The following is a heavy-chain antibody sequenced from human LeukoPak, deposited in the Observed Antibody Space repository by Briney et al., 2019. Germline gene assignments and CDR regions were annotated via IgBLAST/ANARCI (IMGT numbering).Heavy chain of an antibody. D-gene: IGHD3-22*01. J-gene: IGHJ6*02. V-gene: IGHV1-24*01. CDR3: ATPTYYYDSSGYS. CDR2: FDPEDGET. Sequence: ASVKVSCKVSGYTLTELSMHWVRQAPGKGLEWMGGFDPEDGETIYAQKFQGRVTMTEDTSTDTAYMELSSLGSEDTAVYYCATPTYYYDSSGYSWGQGTTVTVSS. CDR1: GYTLTELS.